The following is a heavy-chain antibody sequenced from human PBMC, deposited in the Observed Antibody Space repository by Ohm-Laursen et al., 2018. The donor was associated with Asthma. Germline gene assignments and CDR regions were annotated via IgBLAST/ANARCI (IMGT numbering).Heavy chain of an antibody. CDR1: GSTFSLYS. Sequence: SQRLSCAASGSTFSLYSIHWVRQIPGKGLEWVASISTASTFIYYSDSVRGRFTTSRDNARHSVYLQMNSLRAEDTALYYCARIGPEWELPGREYSLHHWGEGTLVTVSS. D-gene: IGHD1-26*01. CDR3: ARIGPEWELPGREYSLHH. CDR2: ISTASTFI. J-gene: IGHJ1*01. V-gene: IGHV3-21*01.